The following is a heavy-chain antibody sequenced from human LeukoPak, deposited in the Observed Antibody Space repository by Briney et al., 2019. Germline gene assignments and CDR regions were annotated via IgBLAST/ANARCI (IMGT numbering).Heavy chain of an antibody. CDR3: ARDLGQYYDTSDNWFDP. J-gene: IGHJ5*02. CDR2: IDVRGGST. Sequence: GGSLRLSCAASGFTFSDYYMSWIRQAPWKGLEWVSTIDVRGGSTYYADAVKGRFTIDRDNSKNKLYLQMNSLRAEDTAVYYCARDLGQYYDTSDNWFDPWGQGTLVTVSS. CDR1: GFTFSDYY. D-gene: IGHD3-22*01. V-gene: IGHV3-11*04.